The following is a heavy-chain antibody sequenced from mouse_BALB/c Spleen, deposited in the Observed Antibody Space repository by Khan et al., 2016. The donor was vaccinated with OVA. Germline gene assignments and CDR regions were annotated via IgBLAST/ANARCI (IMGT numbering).Heavy chain of an antibody. CDR3: AIKLESSHWYFDV. D-gene: IGHD1-1*01. J-gene: IGHJ1*01. CDR1: GYTFTDYS. V-gene: IGHV9-2-1*01. Sequence: QIQLVQSGPELKKPGETVKISCKASGYTFTDYSMHWVKQAPGKGLKWMGWINTETGEPTYADDFKGRFAFSLETSASTACLQINNLKNEDTATYFFAIKLESSHWYFDVWGAGTTVTVSS. CDR2: INTETGEP.